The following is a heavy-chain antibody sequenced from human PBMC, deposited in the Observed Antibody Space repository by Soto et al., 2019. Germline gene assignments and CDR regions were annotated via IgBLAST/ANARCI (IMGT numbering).Heavy chain of an antibody. J-gene: IGHJ4*02. V-gene: IGHV5-51*01. CDR2: IYPGDSDT. D-gene: IGHD3-9*01. Sequence: PGESLKISCKGSGYSFTSYWIGWVRQMPGKGLEWMGIIYPGDSDTRYSPSFQGQVTISADKSISTAYLQWSSLKASDTAMYYCAIPVYYILTGEYYFDYRTQGTLVPVSA. CDR3: AIPVYYILTGEYYFDY. CDR1: GYSFTSYW.